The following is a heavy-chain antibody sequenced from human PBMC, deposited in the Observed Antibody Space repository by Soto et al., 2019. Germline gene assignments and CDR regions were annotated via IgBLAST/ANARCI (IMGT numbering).Heavy chain of an antibody. D-gene: IGHD6-13*01. J-gene: IGHJ4*02. CDR2: ISYSGST. Sequence: SETLSLTCTVSSDSISSYYWSWIRQPPGKRLEWIGYISYSGSTDYNPSLKSRVTISGATSKNQFSLKVSSVTAADTAVYYCARGTSWQLPFDYWGQGTLVTVSS. CDR1: SDSISSYY. CDR3: ARGTSWQLPFDY. V-gene: IGHV4-59*01.